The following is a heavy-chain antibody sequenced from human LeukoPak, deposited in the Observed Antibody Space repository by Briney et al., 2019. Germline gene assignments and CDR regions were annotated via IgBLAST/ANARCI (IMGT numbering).Heavy chain of an antibody. V-gene: IGHV1-3*01. CDR2: INAGNGNT. CDR1: GYDFTSYA. D-gene: IGHD3-22*01. CDR3: AKDEKGYYHDTSGYPDAFDI. Sequence: ASVKVSCKASGYDFTSYAMHWVRQAPGQRLEWMGWINAGNGNTKYSQKFQDRVAVTRDTSTSTAYMELSSLRSEDTAVYYCAKDEKGYYHDTSGYPDAFDIWGQGTMVTVSS. J-gene: IGHJ3*02.